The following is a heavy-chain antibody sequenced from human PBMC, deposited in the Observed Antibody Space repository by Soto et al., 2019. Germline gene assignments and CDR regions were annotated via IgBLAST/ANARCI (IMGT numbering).Heavy chain of an antibody. CDR2: INSDGTNT. V-gene: IGHV3-74*01. CDR3: ASPTMTTFDC. Sequence: GGSLRLSCAASGFTFSSYWMHWVRQVPGKGLGWVSRINSDGTNTDYADPVKGRFTISRDNAKNTVYLQMNSLRVEDTGVYYCASPTMTTFDCWGQGALVTVSS. J-gene: IGHJ4*02. D-gene: IGHD4-4*01. CDR1: GFTFSSYW.